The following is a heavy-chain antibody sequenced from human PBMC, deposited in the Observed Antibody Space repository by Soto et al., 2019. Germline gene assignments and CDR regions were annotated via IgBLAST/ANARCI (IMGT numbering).Heavy chain of an antibody. CDR3: ARGGSDMDV. Sequence: GGSLRLSCAASGFTFSTYWMTWVRQAPGKGLEWVANIWPDGSEKKSADSVKGRFTISRDNAKNSLYLQMNFLRAEDTAVYYCARGGSDMDVWGKGTTVTVSS. V-gene: IGHV3-7*01. D-gene: IGHD3-10*01. CDR2: IWPDGSEK. CDR1: GFTFSTYW. J-gene: IGHJ6*03.